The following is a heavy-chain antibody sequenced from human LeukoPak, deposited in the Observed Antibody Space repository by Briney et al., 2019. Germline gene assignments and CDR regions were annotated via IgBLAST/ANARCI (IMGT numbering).Heavy chain of an antibody. V-gene: IGHV1-46*01. J-gene: IGHJ4*02. Sequence: SVNVSCKAFVYTFISYYMNWVRQAPGQGLEWMGIINPSGGSTSYAQKFQGRVTMTRDTSTSTVYMELSSLRSEDTAVYYCARGRLSTVVSPLWDWGQGTLVTVSS. CDR1: VYTFISYY. CDR2: INPSGGST. CDR3: ARGRLSTVVSPLWD. D-gene: IGHD4-23*01.